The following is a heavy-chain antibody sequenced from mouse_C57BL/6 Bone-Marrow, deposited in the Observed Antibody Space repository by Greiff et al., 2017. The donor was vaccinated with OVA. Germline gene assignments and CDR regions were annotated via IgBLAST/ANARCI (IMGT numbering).Heavy chain of an antibody. CDR1: GYTFTSYG. J-gene: IGHJ3*01. CDR2: IYPRSGNT. V-gene: IGHV1-81*01. D-gene: IGHD1-1*01. CDR3: ALSTVVATEAY. Sequence: QVQLQQSGAELARPGASVKLSCKASGYTFTSYGISWVKQRTGLGLEWIGEIYPRSGNTYYNEKFKGKATLTADKSSSTAYMELRSLTSEDSAVYFCALSTVVATEAYWGQGTLVTVSA.